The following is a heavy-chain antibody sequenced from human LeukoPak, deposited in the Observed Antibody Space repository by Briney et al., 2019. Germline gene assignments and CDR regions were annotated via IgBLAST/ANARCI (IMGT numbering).Heavy chain of an antibody. D-gene: IGHD2-2*01. CDR3: ASTGYRYCSSTSCFP. Sequence: SETLSLTCAVYGGSFSGYYWSWIRQPPGKGLEWIGEINHSGSTNYNPSLKSRVTISGDTSKNQFSLKLSSVTAADTAVYYCASTGYRYCSSTSCFPWGQGTLVTVSS. CDR2: INHSGST. V-gene: IGHV4-34*01. CDR1: GGSFSGYY. J-gene: IGHJ4*02.